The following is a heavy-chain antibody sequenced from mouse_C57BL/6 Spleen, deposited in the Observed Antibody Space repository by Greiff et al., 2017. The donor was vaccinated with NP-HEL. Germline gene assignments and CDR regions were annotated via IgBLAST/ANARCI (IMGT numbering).Heavy chain of an antibody. CDR2: IYPGDGDT. J-gene: IGHJ2*01. Sequence: QVQLKQSGPELVKPGASVKISCKASGYAFSSSWMNWVKQRPGKGLEWIGRIYPGDGDTNYNGKFKGKATLTADKSSSTAYMQLSSLTSEDSAVYFCARGDVGLRRGYFDYWGQGTTLTVSS. CDR3: ARGDVGLRRGYFDY. V-gene: IGHV1-82*01. D-gene: IGHD2-4*01. CDR1: GYAFSSSW.